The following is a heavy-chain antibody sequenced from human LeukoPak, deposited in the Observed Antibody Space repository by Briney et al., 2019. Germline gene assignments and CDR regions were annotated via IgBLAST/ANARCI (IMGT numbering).Heavy chain of an antibody. D-gene: IGHD3-10*01. V-gene: IGHV3-48*03. J-gene: IGHJ4*02. Sequence: GGSLRLSCAASGFTFSSYEMNWVRQAPGKGLEWVSYISSSGSTIYYADSVKGRFRISRDSSKNILYLQMNSLRAEDTAVYYCAKDESMVRGVIDDWGQGTLVTVSS. CDR2: ISSSGSTI. CDR1: GFTFSSYE. CDR3: AKDESMVRGVIDD.